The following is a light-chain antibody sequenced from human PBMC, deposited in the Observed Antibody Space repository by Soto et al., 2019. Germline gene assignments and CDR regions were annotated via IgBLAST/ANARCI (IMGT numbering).Light chain of an antibody. V-gene: IGLV1-40*01. J-gene: IGLJ3*02. Sequence: QTVVTQPPSVSGAPGQRVTISCTGSGSNIGAGYDVHWYQQLPGTAPKLLIYGNSNRPSGVPDRCSGSKSGTSASLAITGLRAEDEAVYYCQSYYSSLSGWVFGGGTKLTVL. CDR3: QSYYSSLSGWV. CDR2: GNS. CDR1: GSNIGAGYD.